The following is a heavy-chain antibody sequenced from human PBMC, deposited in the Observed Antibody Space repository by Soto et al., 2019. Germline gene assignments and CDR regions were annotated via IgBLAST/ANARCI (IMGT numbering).Heavy chain of an antibody. CDR2: MWFDGSEK. Sequence: QVQLVESGGGVVQPGRSLRLSCAASGFTFSTHGMHWVRQAPGKGLEWVALMWFDGSEKYYGDSVKGRFTISRDNSKNTLYLQMNSLSAEDTAVYYCARLYCSADSCYSLGAFDIRGQGTMVTVSA. CDR3: ARLYCSADSCYSLGAFDI. J-gene: IGHJ3*02. CDR1: GFTFSTHG. V-gene: IGHV3-33*01. D-gene: IGHD2-15*01.